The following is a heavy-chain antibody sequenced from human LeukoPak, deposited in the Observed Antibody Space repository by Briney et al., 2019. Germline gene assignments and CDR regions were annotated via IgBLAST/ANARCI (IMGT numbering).Heavy chain of an antibody. D-gene: IGHD3-22*01. CDR2: ISSNGATT. CDR1: GFTFQDYY. CDR3: AIQMTMIVVVPYFDY. J-gene: IGHJ4*02. Sequence: PGGSLRLSCEASGFTFQDYYMSWIRQAPGKGLEWVSFISSNGATTYYADSVRGRFTISRDNAKNSVYLYMNSLREDDTAVYYCAIQMTMIVVVPYFDYWGQGIPVTVSP. V-gene: IGHV3-11*04.